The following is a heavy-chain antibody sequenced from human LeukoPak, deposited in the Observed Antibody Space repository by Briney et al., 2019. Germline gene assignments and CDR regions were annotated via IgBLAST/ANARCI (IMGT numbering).Heavy chain of an antibody. D-gene: IGHD6-6*01. CDR2: INPNSGGT. J-gene: IGHJ6*04. CDR1: GYTFTGYY. V-gene: IGHV1-2*06. Sequence: ASVKVSCKASGYTFTGYYMHWVRQAPGQGLEWMGRINPNSGGTNYAQKFQGRVTMTRDTSISTAYMELSRLGSDDTAVYYCARGPGAARPLPSYVWGKGTTVIVSS. CDR3: ARGPGAARPLPSYV.